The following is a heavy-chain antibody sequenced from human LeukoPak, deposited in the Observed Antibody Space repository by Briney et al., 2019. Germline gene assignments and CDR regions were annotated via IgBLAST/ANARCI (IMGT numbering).Heavy chain of an antibody. CDR1: GGSISSSSYY. CDR2: IYYSGST. J-gene: IGHJ4*02. Sequence: PSETLSLTCTVSGGSISSSSYYWGWIRQPPGKGLEWIGCIYYSGSTYYNPSLKSRVTISVDTSKNQFSLKLSSVTAADTAVYYCARLRSGWDYWGQGTLVTVSS. V-gene: IGHV4-39*01. D-gene: IGHD6-19*01. CDR3: ARLRSGWDY.